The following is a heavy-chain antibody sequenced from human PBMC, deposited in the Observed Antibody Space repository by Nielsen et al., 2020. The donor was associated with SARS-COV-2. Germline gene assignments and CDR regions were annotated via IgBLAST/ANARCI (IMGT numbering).Heavy chain of an antibody. D-gene: IGHD2-2*01. J-gene: IGHJ4*02. CDR3: ARRSHPYQLRSVEYFDY. V-gene: IGHV3-30*04. Sequence: GSLRLSCAASGFTFSTYAMHWVRQAPGKGLEWVAVISYDGSNKYYADSVTGRCTISRDNSKNTLYLQMNSLRGEDTAVYYCARRSHPYQLRSVEYFDYWGQGTLVTVSS. CDR2: ISYDGSNK. CDR1: GFTFSTYA.